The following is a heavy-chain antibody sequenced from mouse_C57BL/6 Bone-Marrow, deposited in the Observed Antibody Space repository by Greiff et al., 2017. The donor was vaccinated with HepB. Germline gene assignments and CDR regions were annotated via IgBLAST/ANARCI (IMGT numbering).Heavy chain of an antibody. D-gene: IGHD2-1*01. CDR1: GYTFTNYW. CDR3: ARWDGNYDY. V-gene: IGHV1-63*01. Sequence: QVQLQQPGAELVRPGTSVKMSCKASGYTFTNYWIGWAKQRPGHGLEWIGDIYPGGSYTNYNEKFKGKATLTADKSSSTAYMQFSSLTSEDSAIYYCARWDGNYDYWGQGTTLTVSS. J-gene: IGHJ2*01. CDR2: IYPGGSYT.